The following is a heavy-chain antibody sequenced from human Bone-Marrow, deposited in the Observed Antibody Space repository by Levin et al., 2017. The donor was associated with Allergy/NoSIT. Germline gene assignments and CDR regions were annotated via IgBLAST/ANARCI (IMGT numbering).Heavy chain of an antibody. Sequence: PGGSLRLSCAASGFAFTFEDHAMHWLRQAPGKGPEWVAGISWDSGNIAYADSVKGRFSISRDNAKKSVFLQMRSLRPEDTALYYCAQDISPGSGWFESFDAWGQGTLVIVSS. D-gene: IGHD6-19*01. V-gene: IGHV3-9*01. CDR1: GFAFTFEDHA. CDR2: ISWDSGNI. J-gene: IGHJ5*02. CDR3: AQDISPGSGWFESFDA.